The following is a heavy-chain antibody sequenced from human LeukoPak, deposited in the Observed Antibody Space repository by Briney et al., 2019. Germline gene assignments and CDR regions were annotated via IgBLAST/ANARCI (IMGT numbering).Heavy chain of an antibody. J-gene: IGHJ4*02. CDR2: ISYDGSNK. V-gene: IGHV3-30*04. CDR1: GFTFSSYA. CDR3: ARSGYSSATDY. D-gene: IGHD6-19*01. Sequence: SXXLSCAASGFTFSSYAMHWVRQAPGKGLEWVAVISYDGSNKYYADSVKGRFTISRDNSKNTLYLQMNSLRAEDTAVYYCARSGYSSATDYWGQGTLVTVSS.